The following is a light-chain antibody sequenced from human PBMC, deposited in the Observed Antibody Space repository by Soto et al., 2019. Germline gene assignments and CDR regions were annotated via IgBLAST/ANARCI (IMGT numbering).Light chain of an antibody. J-gene: IGKJ1*01. V-gene: IGKV3-15*01. Sequence: EIVMTQSPATLSVSPGERATLSCRASQSVSSNLAWYQQKPGQAPRLLIYGASTSATGIPARFSGSGSGTEFTLTISSLQSEDFALYYFQQYNNYPLTFGQGTKVEIK. CDR3: QQYNNYPLT. CDR1: QSVSSN. CDR2: GAS.